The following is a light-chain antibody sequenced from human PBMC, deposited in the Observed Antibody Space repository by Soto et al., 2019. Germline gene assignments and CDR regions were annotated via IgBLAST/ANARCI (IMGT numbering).Light chain of an antibody. CDR1: QSVSTN. Sequence: EIVVTQSPGILSVSPGDRATLSCRASQSVSTNLAWYQQKPGQAPTLLIYAASTRATGIPARFTGSGSGTDFTLTISSLQSEDCAVYYCQEYSKWPIFTFAPGTRVDSK. CDR2: AAS. CDR3: QEYSKWPIFT. J-gene: IGKJ3*01. V-gene: IGKV3-15*01.